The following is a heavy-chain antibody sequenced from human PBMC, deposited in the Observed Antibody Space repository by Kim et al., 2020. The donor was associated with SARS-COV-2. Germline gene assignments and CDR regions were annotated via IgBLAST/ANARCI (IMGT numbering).Heavy chain of an antibody. D-gene: IGHD3-10*01. V-gene: IGHV1-69*13. Sequence: SVKVSCKASGGTFSSYAISWVRQAPGQGLEWMGGIIPIFGTANYAQKFQGRVTITADESTSTAYMELSSLRSEDTAVYYCASHRSGTGWFGELLPYYYGMDVWGQGTTVTISS. CDR2: IIPIFGTA. CDR3: ASHRSGTGWFGELLPYYYGMDV. CDR1: GGTFSSYA. J-gene: IGHJ6*02.